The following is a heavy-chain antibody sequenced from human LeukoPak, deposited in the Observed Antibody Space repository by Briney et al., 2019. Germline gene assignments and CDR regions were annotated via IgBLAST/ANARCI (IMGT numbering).Heavy chain of an antibody. CDR2: IYTSGST. V-gene: IGHV4-4*07. Sequence: SETLSLTCTVSGGSISSYYWSWIRQPAGKGLEWIGRIYTSGSTNYNPSLKSRVTMSVDTSKNQFSLKLSSVTAADTAVYYCARAIAAAGTNWFDPWGQGTLVTVSS. CDR3: ARAIAAAGTNWFDP. CDR1: GGSISSYY. D-gene: IGHD6-13*01. J-gene: IGHJ5*02.